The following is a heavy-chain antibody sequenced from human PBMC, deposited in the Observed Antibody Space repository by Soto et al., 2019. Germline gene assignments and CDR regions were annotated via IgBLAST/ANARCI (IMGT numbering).Heavy chain of an antibody. D-gene: IGHD2-2*01. V-gene: IGHV3-48*03. J-gene: IGHJ4*02. CDR2: LTTSGNSI. Sequence: GTLRLSCAASGFTFSTYDMNWVRQAPGKGLEWISYLTTSGNSIYYADPVKGRFTASRDNAKNSLFLQMNSLRVEDTAVYYCAGHTSTSVSWGQGTLVTVSS. CDR3: AGHTSTSVS. CDR1: GFTFSTYD.